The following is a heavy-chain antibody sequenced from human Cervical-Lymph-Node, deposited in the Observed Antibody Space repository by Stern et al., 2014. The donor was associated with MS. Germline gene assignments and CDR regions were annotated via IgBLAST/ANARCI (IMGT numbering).Heavy chain of an antibody. V-gene: IGHV3-30*04. J-gene: IGHJ4*02. Sequence: QVQLVQSGGGVVQPGGSLRLSCAASGFTFSTYSMHWVRRAPGKGLEWVTLISFDGYHKYYADSVQGRFTISRDNLKNTVDLQMNSLRPDDTALYYCARGFGSSGRYFRSAYWGQGTLVTVSS. CDR3: ARGFGSSGRYFRSAY. CDR2: ISFDGYHK. D-gene: IGHD1-26*01. CDR1: GFTFSTYS.